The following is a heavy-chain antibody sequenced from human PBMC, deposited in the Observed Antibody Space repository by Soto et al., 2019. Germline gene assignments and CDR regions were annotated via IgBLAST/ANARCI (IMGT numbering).Heavy chain of an antibody. J-gene: IGHJ5*02. CDR3: ARVIPGFQAWFGP. CDR1: GYTFTNFG. Sequence: QVQLVQSGAEVKKPGASVKVSCRASGYTFTNFGVTWVRRAPGQGLEWMGWISAYTDTPNYAQKFQGKVTMTIDTCPRTAFMDPRNLPSDDPAVYFCARVIPGFQAWFGPLGQGTLVTVSS. CDR2: ISAYTDTP. V-gene: IGHV1-18*01. D-gene: IGHD2-2*02.